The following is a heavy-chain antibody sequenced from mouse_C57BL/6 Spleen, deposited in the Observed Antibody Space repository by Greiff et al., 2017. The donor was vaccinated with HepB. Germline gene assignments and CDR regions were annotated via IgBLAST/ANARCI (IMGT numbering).Heavy chain of an antibody. D-gene: IGHD1-1*01. Sequence: DVQLQESGPGLVKPSQSLSLTCSVTGYSITSGYYWNWIRQFPGNKLEWMGYISYDGSNNYNPSLKNRISITRDTSKNPFFLKLNSVTTEDTATYYCARDRGSSYVGAMDYWGQGTSVTVSA. CDR3: ARDRGSSYVGAMDY. CDR2: ISYDGSN. CDR1: GYSITSGYY. V-gene: IGHV3-6*01. J-gene: IGHJ4*01.